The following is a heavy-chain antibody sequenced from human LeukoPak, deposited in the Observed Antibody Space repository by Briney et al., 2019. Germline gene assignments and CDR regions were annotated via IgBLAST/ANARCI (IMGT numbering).Heavy chain of an antibody. Sequence: ASVKVSCKASGYTFTSYGISWVRQAPGQGLEWMGCISAYNGNTNNAQKLQGRVTMTTDTSTRTAYMELRSLRTDDTAVYYCARDAASYCSGGSCQPRGHYYYYGMDVWGQGTTVTVSS. CDR1: GYTFTSYG. CDR3: ARDAASYCSGGSCQPRGHYYYYGMDV. CDR2: ISAYNGNT. J-gene: IGHJ6*02. V-gene: IGHV1-18*01. D-gene: IGHD2-15*01.